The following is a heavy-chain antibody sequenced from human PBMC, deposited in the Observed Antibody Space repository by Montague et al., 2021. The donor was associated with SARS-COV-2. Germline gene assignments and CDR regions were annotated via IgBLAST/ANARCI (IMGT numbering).Heavy chain of an antibody. J-gene: IGHJ6*02. D-gene: IGHD5-12*01. V-gene: IGHV4-31*03. CDR1: GGSISSGGYY. Sequence: TLSLTCTVSGGSISSGGYYWSWIRQHPGKGLEWIGYIYYSGSTYYNPSLKSRVTISVDTSKNQFSLKLSSVTATDTAVYYCARVAFDGGYDSVPLDVWGQGTTVTVSS. CDR2: IYYSGST. CDR3: ARVAFDGGYDSVPLDV.